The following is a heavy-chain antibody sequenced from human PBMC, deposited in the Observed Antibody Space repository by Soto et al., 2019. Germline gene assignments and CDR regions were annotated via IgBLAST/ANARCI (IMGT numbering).Heavy chain of an antibody. Sequence: GASVKVSCKASGYTFTSYAMHWVRQAPGQRLEWMGWINAGNGNTKYSQKFQGRVTITRDTSASTAYMELSSLRSEDTAVYYCARVPWKSHRGASPPLNWFDPWGQGTLVTVSS. CDR1: GYTFTSYA. V-gene: IGHV1-3*01. J-gene: IGHJ5*02. D-gene: IGHD1-26*01. CDR2: INAGNGNT. CDR3: ARVPWKSHRGASPPLNWFDP.